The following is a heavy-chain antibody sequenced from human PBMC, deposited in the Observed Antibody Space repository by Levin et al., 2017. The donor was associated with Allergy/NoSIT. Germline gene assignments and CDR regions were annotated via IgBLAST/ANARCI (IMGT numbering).Heavy chain of an antibody. J-gene: IGHJ4*02. Sequence: GGSLRLSCAASGFTVSSNYMSWVRQAPGKGLEWVSVIYSGGSTYYADSVKGRFTISRDNSKNTLYLQMNSLRAEDTAVYYCARNSGSYSSPFDYWGQGTLVTVSS. V-gene: IGHV3-53*01. CDR3: ARNSGSYSSPFDY. CDR1: GFTVSSNY. D-gene: IGHD1-26*01. CDR2: IYSGGST.